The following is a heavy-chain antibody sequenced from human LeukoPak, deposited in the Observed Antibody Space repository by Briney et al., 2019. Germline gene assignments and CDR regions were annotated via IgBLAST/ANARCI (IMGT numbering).Heavy chain of an antibody. V-gene: IGHV4-59*08. D-gene: IGHD2-2*01. J-gene: IGHJ4*02. CDR2: IYYSGST. CDR3: SRHLVEYCRSTSCYDSRLGFDY. CDR1: GGTITSYY. Sequence: SETLSLSCTASGGTITSYYRSWIRQPPGKGLGWIAYIYYSGSTYYNPSLKSRVTISVDTSKNHFPLQLSTVTAADTAVFYCSRHLVEYCRSTSCYDSRLGFDYWGRETGDSVS.